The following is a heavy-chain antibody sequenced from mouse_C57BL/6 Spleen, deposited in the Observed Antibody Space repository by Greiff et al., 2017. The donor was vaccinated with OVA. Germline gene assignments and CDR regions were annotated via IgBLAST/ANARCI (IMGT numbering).Heavy chain of an antibody. CDR2: IWRGGST. Sequence: VKLQESGPGLVQPSQSLSITCTVSGFSLTSYGVHWVRQSPGKGLEWLGVIWRGGSTNYNAAFMSRLSITKDNSKSQVFFKMNSLQADDTAIYYCAKNRGGAYAMDYWGQGTSVTVSS. J-gene: IGHJ4*01. CDR3: AKNRGGAYAMDY. CDR1: GFSLTSYG. D-gene: IGHD3-3*01. V-gene: IGHV2-5*01.